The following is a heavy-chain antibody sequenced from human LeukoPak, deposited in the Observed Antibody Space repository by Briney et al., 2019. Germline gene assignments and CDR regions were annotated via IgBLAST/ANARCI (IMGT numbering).Heavy chain of an antibody. D-gene: IGHD6-13*01. J-gene: IGHJ4*02. V-gene: IGHV4-59*01. Sequence: SETLSLTCTVSGGSISSYYWSWIRQPPGKGLEWIGCIYYSGSTNYNPSLKSRVTISVDTSKNQLSLKLSSVTAADTAVYYCARDSGAAGTDYWGQGTLVTVSS. CDR2: IYYSGST. CDR3: ARDSGAAGTDY. CDR1: GGSISSYY.